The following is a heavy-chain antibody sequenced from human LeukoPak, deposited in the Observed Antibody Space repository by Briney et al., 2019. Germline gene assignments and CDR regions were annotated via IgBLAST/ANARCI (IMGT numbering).Heavy chain of an antibody. Sequence: GGSLRLSCAASGFTFSNAWMSWVRQAPGKGLEWVGRIKSKTDGGTTDYAAPVKGRFTISRDDSKNTLYLQMNNLKTEDTAVYYCTTDREVTPDFDYWGQGTLVTVSS. CDR3: TTDREVTPDFDY. J-gene: IGHJ4*02. CDR1: GFTFSNAW. D-gene: IGHD2-21*02. V-gene: IGHV3-15*01. CDR2: IKSKTDGGTT.